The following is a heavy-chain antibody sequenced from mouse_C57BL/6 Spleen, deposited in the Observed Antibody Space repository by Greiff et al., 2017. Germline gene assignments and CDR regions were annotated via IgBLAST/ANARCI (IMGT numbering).Heavy chain of an antibody. CDR1: GFSLTSYG. CDR2: IWSGGST. D-gene: IGHD4-1*01. CDR3: ARMGRCAY. Sequence: QVQLQQSGPGLVQPSQSLSITCTVSGFSLTSYGVHWVRQSPGKGLEWLGVIWSGGSTDYNAAFISRLSISKDNSKSQVFFKMNSLRADNTAIYYCARMGRCAYWAQGTLVTVSA. J-gene: IGHJ3*01. V-gene: IGHV2-2*01.